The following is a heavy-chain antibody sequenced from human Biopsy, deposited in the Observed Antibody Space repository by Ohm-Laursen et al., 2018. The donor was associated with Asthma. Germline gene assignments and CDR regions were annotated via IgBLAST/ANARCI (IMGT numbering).Heavy chain of an antibody. CDR1: GGSVSSGSYY. D-gene: IGHD1-1*01. V-gene: IGHV4-61*01. CDR3: ARDGGLTSYPGTFHI. CDR2: ISYSGST. Sequence: PGTLSLTCTVSGGSVSSGSYYWSWIRQPPGKGLAWVSYISYSGSTDYNPSLKSRLTISMDTSKNQFSLKPSSVTAADTAVYYCARDGGLTSYPGTFHIWGQGTMVTVSS. J-gene: IGHJ3*02.